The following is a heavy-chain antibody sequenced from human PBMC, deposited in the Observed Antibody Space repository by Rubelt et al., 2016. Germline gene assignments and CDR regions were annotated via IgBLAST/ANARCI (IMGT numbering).Heavy chain of an antibody. V-gene: IGHV3-30*18. J-gene: IGHJ4*02. CDR2: ISYDGSNK. CDR1: GFTFSSYG. CDR3: AKVPAVVAATRIDY. D-gene: IGHD2-15*01. Sequence: GFTFSSYGMHWVRQAPGKGLEWVAVISYDGSNKYYADSVKGRFTISRDNSKNTLYLQMNSLRAEDTAVYYCAKVPAVVAATRIDYRGQGTLVTVSS.